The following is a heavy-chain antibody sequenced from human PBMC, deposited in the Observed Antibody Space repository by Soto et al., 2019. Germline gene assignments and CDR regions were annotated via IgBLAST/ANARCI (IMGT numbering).Heavy chain of an antibody. CDR3: AREGGEYYYYYGMDV. Sequence: SVKVSCKASGYTFTSYGISWVRQAPGQGLEWMGWISAYNGNTNYAQKLQGRVTMTTDTSTSTAYMELRSLRSDDTAVYYCAREGGEYYYYYGMDVWGQGTTVTVSS. V-gene: IGHV1-18*04. D-gene: IGHD2-21*01. J-gene: IGHJ6*02. CDR1: GYTFTSYG. CDR2: ISAYNGNT.